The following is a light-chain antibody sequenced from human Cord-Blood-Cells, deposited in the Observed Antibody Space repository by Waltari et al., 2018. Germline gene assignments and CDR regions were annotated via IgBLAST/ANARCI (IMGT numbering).Light chain of an antibody. CDR3: QQYYSTPFT. CDR1: QSVLYSSNNKNY. J-gene: IGKJ3*01. CDR2: WAS. V-gene: IGKV4-1*01. Sequence: DIVMTQSPDSLAVSLGERATFNCKSSQSVLYSSNNKNYLACYQQKPGQPPKLLIYWASTRESGVPDRFSGSGSGTDFTRTISSLQAEDVAVYYCQQYYSTPFTFGPGTKVDIK.